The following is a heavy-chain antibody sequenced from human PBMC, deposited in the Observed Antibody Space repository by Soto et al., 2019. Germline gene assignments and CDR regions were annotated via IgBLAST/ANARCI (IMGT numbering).Heavy chain of an antibody. V-gene: IGHV1-69*13. CDR2: IIPIFGTA. Sequence: SVKVSCKASVGTFSSYAISWVRQAPGQGLEWMGGIIPIFGTANYAQKFQGRVTITADESTSTAYMELSSLRSEDTAVYYCARDRGIFYGSGSYYTTFDYWGQGTLVTVSS. CDR1: VGTFSSYA. J-gene: IGHJ4*02. D-gene: IGHD3-10*01. CDR3: ARDRGIFYGSGSYYTTFDY.